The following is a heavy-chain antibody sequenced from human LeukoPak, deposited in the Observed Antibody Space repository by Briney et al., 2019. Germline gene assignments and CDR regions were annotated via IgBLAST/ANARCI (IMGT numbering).Heavy chain of an antibody. Sequence: SETLSLTCAVYGGSFSGYYWSWIRQPPGKGLEWIGEINHSGSTNYNPSLKSRVTISVDASMNQFSLKLSSVTAADTAVYYCARGYCSSTSCYNSYYYYYYMDVWGKGTTVTVSS. CDR3: ARGYCSSTSCYNSYYYYYYMDV. CDR1: GGSFSGYY. J-gene: IGHJ6*03. D-gene: IGHD2-2*02. V-gene: IGHV4-34*01. CDR2: INHSGST.